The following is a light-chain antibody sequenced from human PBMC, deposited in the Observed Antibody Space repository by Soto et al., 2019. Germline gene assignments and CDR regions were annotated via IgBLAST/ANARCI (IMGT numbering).Light chain of an antibody. V-gene: IGKV1-39*01. CDR1: QSIGGF. CDR3: QQSYSTPLT. CDR2: AAS. J-gene: IGKJ4*01. Sequence: DIQMTQSPSSLSVSVGDRVTITCRASQSIGGFLNWYQQKLGKAPKRLIYAASSWQSGVPSRFSGSGSGTDFTLTISSLQPEDFATYYCQQSYSTPLTFGGGTKVEI.